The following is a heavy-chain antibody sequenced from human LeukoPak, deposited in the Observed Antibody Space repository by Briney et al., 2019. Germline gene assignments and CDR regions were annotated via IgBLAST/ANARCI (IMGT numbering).Heavy chain of an antibody. CDR1: GGTFSSYA. D-gene: IGHD6-13*01. V-gene: IGHV1-69*05. Sequence: ASVKVSCKASGGTFSSYAISWVRQAPGEGLEWMGGIIPIFGTANYAQKFQGRVTITTDESTSTAYMELISLRSEDTAVYYCARGERDSSSWYDYWGQGTLVTVSS. CDR3: ARGERDSSSWYDY. J-gene: IGHJ4*02. CDR2: IIPIFGTA.